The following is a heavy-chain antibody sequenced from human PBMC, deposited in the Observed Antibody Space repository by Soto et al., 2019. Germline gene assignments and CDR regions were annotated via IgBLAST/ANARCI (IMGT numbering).Heavy chain of an antibody. D-gene: IGHD2-2*01. CDR3: ARELVEVPAAPPHYYYYCGMDV. V-gene: IGHV3-30-3*01. CDR2: ISYDGSNK. CDR1: GFTFSSYA. Sequence: GGSLRLSCAASGFTFSSYAMHWVRQAPGKGLEWVAVISYDGSNKYYADSVKGRFTISRDNSKNTLYLQMNSLRAEDTAVYYCARELVEVPAAPPHYYYYCGMDVWGQGTTVTVSS. J-gene: IGHJ6*02.